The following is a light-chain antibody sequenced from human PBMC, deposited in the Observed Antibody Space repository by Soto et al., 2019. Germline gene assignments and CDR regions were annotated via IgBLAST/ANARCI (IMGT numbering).Light chain of an antibody. J-gene: IGKJ1*01. V-gene: IGKV3-15*01. Sequence: EIVMTQSPATLSVSPGERATLSCRASQSVSSNLAWYQQKPGQAPRRLIYGASTRATGIPARFSGSGSGTDFTLTISSLEPEDSAVYYCQQNLGVHTFGQGTKVDIK. CDR2: GAS. CDR1: QSVSSN. CDR3: QQNLGVHT.